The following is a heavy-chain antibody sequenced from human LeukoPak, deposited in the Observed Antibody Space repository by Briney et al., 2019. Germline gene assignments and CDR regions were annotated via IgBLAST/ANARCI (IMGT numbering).Heavy chain of an antibody. D-gene: IGHD4-23*01. CDR1: GYTFTGYY. CDR3: ARGSYGGNPSGY. V-gene: IGHV1-2*02. Sequence: ASVKVSCKASGYTFTGYYMHWVRQAPGQGLEWMGWINPNSGGTNYAQKFRGRVTMTRDTSISTAYMELSRLRSDDTAVYYCARGSYGGNPSGYWGQGTLVTVSS. J-gene: IGHJ4*02. CDR2: INPNSGGT.